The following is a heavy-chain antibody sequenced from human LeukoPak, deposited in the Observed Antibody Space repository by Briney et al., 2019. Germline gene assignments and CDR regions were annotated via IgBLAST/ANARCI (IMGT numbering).Heavy chain of an antibody. D-gene: IGHD3-9*01. J-gene: IGHJ4*02. CDR1: GYTFTGYY. Sequence: ASVKVSCKASGYTFTGYYMHWVRQAPGQGLEWMGWISPNSGGTNYAQKFQGRVTMTRDTSISTAYMELSRLRSDDTAVYYCARLGGTYYDILTGYSFDYWGQGTLVTVSS. V-gene: IGHV1-2*02. CDR3: ARLGGTYYDILTGYSFDY. CDR2: ISPNSGGT.